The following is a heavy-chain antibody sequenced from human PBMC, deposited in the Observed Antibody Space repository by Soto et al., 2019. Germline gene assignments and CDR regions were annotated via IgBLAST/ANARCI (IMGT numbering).Heavy chain of an antibody. J-gene: IGHJ4*02. V-gene: IGHV4-59*01. CDR2: IYYSGST. CDR3: ARDTGTYYYGSGSYFDY. D-gene: IGHD3-10*01. Sequence: PSETLSLTCTVSGGSISSYYLSWIRQHPGKGLEWIGYIYYSGSTNYNPSLKSRVTISVDTSKNQFSLKLSSVTAADTAVYYCARDTGTYYYGSGSYFDYWGQGTLVTVSS. CDR1: GGSISSYY.